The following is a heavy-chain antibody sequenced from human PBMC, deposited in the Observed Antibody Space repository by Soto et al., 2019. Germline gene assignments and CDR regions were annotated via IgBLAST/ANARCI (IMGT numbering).Heavy chain of an antibody. Sequence: SETLSLTCTVSGGSISSYYWSWIRQPPGKGLEWIGYIYYSGSTNYNPSLKSRVTISVDTSKNQFSLKLSSVTAADTAVYYCATGRDQGYCYYGMDVWGQGTTVTVSS. CDR1: GGSISSYY. CDR3: ATGRDQGYCYYGMDV. D-gene: IGHD2-2*01. V-gene: IGHV4-59*01. CDR2: IYYSGST. J-gene: IGHJ6*02.